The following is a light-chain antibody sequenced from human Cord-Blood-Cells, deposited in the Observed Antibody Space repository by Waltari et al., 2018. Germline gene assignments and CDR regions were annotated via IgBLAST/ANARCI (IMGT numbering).Light chain of an antibody. CDR1: QSISSW. CDR3: QQRVT. Sequence: DIQMTQSPSPLSASVGDRVTITCRASQSISSWLAWYQPKPGKDPKLLIYDASSLESGVPSRFSGSGSGTEFTLTISSLQPDDFATYYCQQRVTFGPGTKVDIK. J-gene: IGKJ3*01. V-gene: IGKV1-5*01. CDR2: DAS.